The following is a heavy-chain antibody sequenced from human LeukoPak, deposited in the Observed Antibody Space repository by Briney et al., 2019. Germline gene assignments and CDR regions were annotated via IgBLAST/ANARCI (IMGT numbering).Heavy chain of an antibody. Sequence: SETLSLTCTISGGSISSSSYYWGWIRQPPGKGLEWIGSIYYSGSTYYNPSLKSRVTISVDTSKNQFSLKLSSVTAADTAVYYCARHRYGSGRRVVYWGQGTLVTVSS. D-gene: IGHD3-10*01. J-gene: IGHJ4*02. CDR1: GGSISSSSYY. V-gene: IGHV4-39*01. CDR3: ARHRYGSGRRVVY. CDR2: IYYSGST.